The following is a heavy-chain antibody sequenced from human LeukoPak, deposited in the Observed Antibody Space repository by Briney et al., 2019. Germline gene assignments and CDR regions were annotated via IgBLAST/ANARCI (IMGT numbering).Heavy chain of an antibody. J-gene: IGHJ4*02. CDR1: GFTFGDYA. CDR2: IRSKAYGGAT. V-gene: IGHV3-49*04. CDR3: TRAGVWGSDSDY. Sequence: GGSLRLSCTASGFTFGDYAMSWVRQAPGKGLEWVGFIRSKAYGGATEYAASVKGRFTISRDDSKSIAYLQMNSLKTEDTAVYYCTRAGVWGSDSDYWGQGTLVTVSS. D-gene: IGHD3-16*01.